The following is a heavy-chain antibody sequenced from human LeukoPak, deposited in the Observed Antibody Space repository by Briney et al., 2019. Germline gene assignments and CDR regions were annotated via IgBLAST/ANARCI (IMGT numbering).Heavy chain of an antibody. V-gene: IGHV3-7*03. CDR1: GFTFSSYW. CDR3: AKDPFYSNYVEDYFDY. D-gene: IGHD4-11*01. CDR2: IKQDGSEK. J-gene: IGHJ4*02. Sequence: GGSLRLSCAASGFTFSSYWMSWVRQSPGKGLEWVANIKQDGSEKYYVDSVKGRFTISRDNAKNSLYLQMNSLRAEDTAVYYCAKDPFYSNYVEDYFDYWGQGTLVTVSS.